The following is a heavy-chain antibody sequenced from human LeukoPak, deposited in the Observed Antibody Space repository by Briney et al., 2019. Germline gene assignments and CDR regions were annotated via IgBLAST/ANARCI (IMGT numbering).Heavy chain of an antibody. CDR2: ISGSGLST. CDR3: AKAAWELGYFQS. CDR1: LLTFRVYV. D-gene: IGHD1-26*01. V-gene: IGHV3-23*01. Sequence: GGSLRLSCAASLLTFRVYVMSWGRETPRKGLGWVSTISGSGLSTYYADSVKGGFTISRENSNNTVYLQMNSLRAEDTAVCYCAKAAWELGYFQSWGQGTLVTVSS. J-gene: IGHJ1*01.